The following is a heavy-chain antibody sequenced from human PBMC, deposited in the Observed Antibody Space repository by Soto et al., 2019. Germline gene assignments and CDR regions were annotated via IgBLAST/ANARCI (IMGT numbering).Heavy chain of an antibody. CDR1: GSTFSNDW. Sequence: GGSMRLSCAVSGSTFSNDWMHWVRQAPGKGLVWVSHINSDGSSTNYADFVKGRFTIARDNAKNTVYLQMNSLRAEDTAVYYCARDRSYRLDAWGQGTTGTVSS. J-gene: IGHJ6*02. CDR3: ARDRSYRLDA. CDR2: INSDGSST. V-gene: IGHV3-74*01.